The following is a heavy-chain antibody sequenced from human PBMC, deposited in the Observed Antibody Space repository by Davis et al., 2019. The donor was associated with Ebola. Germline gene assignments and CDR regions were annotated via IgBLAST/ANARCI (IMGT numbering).Heavy chain of an antibody. CDR2: IYHSGST. CDR3: ARQYSSGLLDY. J-gene: IGHJ4*02. V-gene: IGHV4-59*01. CDR1: GDPMIPYY. Sequence: MPSEPLSPTCPVPGDPMIPYYCSWIRQSPGKGLEWIGHIYHSGSTNYNPSLKSPVTISRDTSKNQFSLKVNSVAAADTAMYYCARQYSSGLLDYWGQGTLVTVSS. D-gene: IGHD6-19*01.